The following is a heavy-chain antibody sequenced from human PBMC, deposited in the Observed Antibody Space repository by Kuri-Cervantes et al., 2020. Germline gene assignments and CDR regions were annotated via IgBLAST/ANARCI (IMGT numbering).Heavy chain of an antibody. CDR1: GFTFSSYS. Sequence: GESLKISCGASGFTFSSYSMNWVRQAPGKGLEWVSLISWDGGSTYYADSVKGRFTISRDNSKNTLYLQMNSLRAEDTAVYYCAKGMDARYYFDYRGQGTLVTVSS. CDR2: ISWDGGST. D-gene: IGHD2-2*01. V-gene: IGHV3-23*01. J-gene: IGHJ4*02. CDR3: AKGMDARYYFDY.